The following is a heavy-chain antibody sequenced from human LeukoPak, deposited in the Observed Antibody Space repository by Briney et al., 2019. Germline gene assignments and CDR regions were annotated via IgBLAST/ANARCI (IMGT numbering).Heavy chain of an antibody. J-gene: IGHJ1*01. CDR2: IYPGDSQT. CDR3: ARHEIGGDRSGWYIS. D-gene: IGHD6-13*01. CDR1: GYIFSNYW. Sequence: GDSLKISCKGSGYIFSNYWITWVRQMPGKGLEWTGIIYPGDSQTRYSPSFQGQVTISADRSIRTAYLHWSSLKASDTAMYYCARHEIGGDRSGWYISWGQGTLVTVSS. V-gene: IGHV5-51*01.